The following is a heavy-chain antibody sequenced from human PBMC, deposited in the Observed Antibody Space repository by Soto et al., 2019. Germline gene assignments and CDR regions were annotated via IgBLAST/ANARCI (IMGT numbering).Heavy chain of an antibody. J-gene: IGHJ6*02. D-gene: IGHD2-2*01. CDR3: ARSSGYCSSTSCYAVLSTYYGMDV. CDR2: IYYSGST. Sequence: PSETLSLTCTVSGGSISSSSYYWGWIRQPPGKGLEWIGSIYYSGSTYYNPSLKSRVTISVDTSKNQFSLKLSSVTAADTAVYYCARSSGYCSSTSCYAVLSTYYGMDVWGQGTTVTVSS. CDR1: GGSISSSSYY. V-gene: IGHV4-39*01.